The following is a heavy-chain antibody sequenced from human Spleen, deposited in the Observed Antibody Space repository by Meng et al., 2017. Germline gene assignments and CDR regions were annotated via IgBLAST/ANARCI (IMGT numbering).Heavy chain of an antibody. V-gene: IGHV3-30*04. Sequence: GESLKISCAASGFTFSSYAMHWVRQAPGKGLEWVAVISYDGSNKYYADSVKGRFTISRDNSKNTLYLQMNSLRAEDTAVYYCARDGTHEYQWLALNIAGYYYGMDVWGQGTTVTVSS. CDR3: ARDGTHEYQWLALNIAGYYYGMDV. CDR2: ISYDGSNK. D-gene: IGHD6-19*01. CDR1: GFTFSSYA. J-gene: IGHJ6*02.